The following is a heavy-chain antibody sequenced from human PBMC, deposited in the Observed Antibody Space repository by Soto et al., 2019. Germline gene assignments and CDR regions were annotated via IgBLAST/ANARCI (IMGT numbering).Heavy chain of an antibody. CDR3: ARPTLNWNSHGHAFDI. CDR1: GGSISSGGYY. V-gene: IGHV4-31*03. D-gene: IGHD1-7*01. Sequence: SETMSLTSTVSGGSISSGGYYWSWIRQHPGKGLEWIGYIYYSGSTYYNPSLKSRVTISVDTSKNQFSLKLSPVTAADTAVYYCARPTLNWNSHGHAFDIWGQGTMVTVSS. J-gene: IGHJ3*02. CDR2: IYYSGST.